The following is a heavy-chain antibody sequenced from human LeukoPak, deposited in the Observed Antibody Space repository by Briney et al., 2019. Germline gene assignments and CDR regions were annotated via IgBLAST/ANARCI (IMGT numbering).Heavy chain of an antibody. CDR1: EFTFSSYT. CDR2: ISSTSTYI. Sequence: GGSLRLSCAASEFTFSSYTINWVRQAPGKGLEWVSSISSTSTYISYADSVKGRFTISRDDAKNSLYLQMNSLRAEDTAVYYCARGGGNFDYWGQGTLVTVSS. V-gene: IGHV3-21*01. D-gene: IGHD2-15*01. CDR3: ARGGGNFDY. J-gene: IGHJ4*02.